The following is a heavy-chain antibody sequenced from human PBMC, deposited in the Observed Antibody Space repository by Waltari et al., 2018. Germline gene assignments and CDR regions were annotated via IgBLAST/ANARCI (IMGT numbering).Heavy chain of an antibody. CDR2: MNSDGSST. CDR3: ARDPQTIFGVVLDY. J-gene: IGHJ4*02. CDR1: GFTFSSYW. Sequence: EVQLVESGGGLVQPGGSLSLSCAASGFTFSSYWMHWVRQAPGKGLVWGSRMNSDGSSTSYADSVKGRFTISRDNAKNTLYLQMNSLRAEDTAVYYCARDPQTIFGVVLDYWGQGTLVTVSS. V-gene: IGHV3-74*01. D-gene: IGHD3-3*01.